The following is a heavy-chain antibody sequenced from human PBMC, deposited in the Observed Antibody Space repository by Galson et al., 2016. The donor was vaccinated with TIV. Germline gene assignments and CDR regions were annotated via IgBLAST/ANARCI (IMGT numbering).Heavy chain of an antibody. D-gene: IGHD2-2*01. V-gene: IGHV3-30*02. Sequence: SLRLSCAASGFSFSTYGMHWVRQAPGKGLEWVAFIRYDGSKIDYIESVKGRFTISRDNSKNTLYLQMNSLRVEDTALYYCAKDVCSTASCPDYMDDWGKGTTVIISS. CDR1: GFSFSTYG. CDR3: AKDVCSTASCPDYMDD. J-gene: IGHJ6*03. CDR2: IRYDGSKI.